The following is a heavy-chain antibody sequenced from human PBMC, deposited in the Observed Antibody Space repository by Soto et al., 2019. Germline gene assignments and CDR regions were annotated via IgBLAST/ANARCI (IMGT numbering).Heavy chain of an antibody. CDR2: MNPNSGNT. Sequence: XSVKVSCKASGYTFTSYDINWVRQATGQGPEWMGWMNPNSGNTGYAQKFQGRVTITADESTSTAYMELSSLRSEDTAVYYCARDETDDYGGNFDYWGQGTLVTVSS. V-gene: IGHV1-8*01. J-gene: IGHJ4*02. CDR3: ARDETDDYGGNFDY. D-gene: IGHD4-17*01. CDR1: GYTFTSYD.